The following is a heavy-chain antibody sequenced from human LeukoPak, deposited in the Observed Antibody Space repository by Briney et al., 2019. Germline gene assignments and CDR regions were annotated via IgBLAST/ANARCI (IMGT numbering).Heavy chain of an antibody. CDR2: IKGDGSEK. V-gene: IGHV3-7*03. Sequence: GGSLRLSCAASGFTFSSYWMTWVRQAPGKGLEWVANIKGDGSEKYYVDSVKGRFTISRDSAKNSLFLQMNSLRADDTAMYYCAKGKVNHLGGLDYWGQGTLVTVSS. J-gene: IGHJ4*02. CDR1: GFTFSSYW. D-gene: IGHD1-14*01. CDR3: AKGKVNHLGGLDY.